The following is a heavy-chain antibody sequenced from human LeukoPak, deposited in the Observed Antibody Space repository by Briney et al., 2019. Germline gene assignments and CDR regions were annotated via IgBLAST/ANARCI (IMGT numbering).Heavy chain of an antibody. Sequence: SETLSLTCTVSGGSISSSSYYWGWIRQPPGKGLEWIGYSYHSGSTYYNPSLKSRVTISVDRSKNQFSLKLSSVTAADTAVYYCARGAWDYDSSGYRFDAFDIWAKGQWSPSLQ. D-gene: IGHD3-22*01. V-gene: IGHV4-39*07. CDR2: SYHSGST. CDR1: GGSISSSSYY. J-gene: IGHJ3*02. CDR3: ARGAWDYDSSGYRFDAFDI.